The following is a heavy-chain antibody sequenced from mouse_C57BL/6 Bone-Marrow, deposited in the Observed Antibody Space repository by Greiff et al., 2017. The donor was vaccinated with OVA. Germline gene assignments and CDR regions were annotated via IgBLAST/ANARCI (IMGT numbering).Heavy chain of an antibody. V-gene: IGHV5-17*01. D-gene: IGHD2-1*01. Sequence: EVKLMESGGGLVKPGGSLKLSCAASGFTFSDYGMHWVRQAPEKGLEWVAYISSGSSTIYYADTVKGRFIISRDNAKNTLFLQMTSLRSEDTAMYYCARDYGNPFAYWGQGTLVTVSA. CDR3: ARDYGNPFAY. J-gene: IGHJ3*01. CDR2: ISSGSSTI. CDR1: GFTFSDYG.